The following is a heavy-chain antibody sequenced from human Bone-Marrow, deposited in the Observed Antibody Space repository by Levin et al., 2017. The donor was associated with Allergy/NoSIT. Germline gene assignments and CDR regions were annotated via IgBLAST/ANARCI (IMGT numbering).Heavy chain of an antibody. V-gene: IGHV1-69*13. CDR1: GGSFSNFA. CDR2: IISIFDSA. J-gene: IGHJ6*02. CDR3: AREGVNYGMDV. Sequence: SVKVSCKASGGSFSNFAISWVRQAPGQGLEWMGAIISIFDSAKYAQQFQGRVTITEDESTGTAYMELSSLTSEDTAVYYCAREGVNYGMDVWGQGTTVTVSS.